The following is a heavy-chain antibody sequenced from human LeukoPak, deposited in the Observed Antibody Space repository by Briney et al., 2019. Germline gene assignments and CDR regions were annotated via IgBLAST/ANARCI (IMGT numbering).Heavy chain of an antibody. CDR2: IIPIFGTA. J-gene: IGHJ4*02. Sequence: GPSVKVSCKASGGTFSSYAISWVRQAPGQGLEWMGRIIPIFGTANYAQKFQGRVTITADKSTSTAYMELSSLRAEDTAVYYCARDRIDSNRYFDYWGQGTLVTVSS. D-gene: IGHD3-22*01. CDR3: ARDRIDSNRYFDY. CDR1: GGTFSSYA. V-gene: IGHV1-69*06.